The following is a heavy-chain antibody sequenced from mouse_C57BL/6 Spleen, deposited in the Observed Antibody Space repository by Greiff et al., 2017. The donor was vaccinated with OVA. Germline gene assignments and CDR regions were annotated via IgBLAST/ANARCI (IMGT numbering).Heavy chain of an antibody. V-gene: IGHV14-4*01. D-gene: IGHD1-1*01. Sequence: EVQLKQSGAELVRPGASVKLSCTASGFNIKDDYMHWVKQRPEPGLEWIGWIDPENGDTEYASKFQGKATITADTSSNTAYLQLSSLTSEDTAVYYCIHYYGSSTAFAYWGQGTLVTVSA. CDR3: IHYYGSSTAFAY. J-gene: IGHJ3*01. CDR1: GFNIKDDY. CDR2: IDPENGDT.